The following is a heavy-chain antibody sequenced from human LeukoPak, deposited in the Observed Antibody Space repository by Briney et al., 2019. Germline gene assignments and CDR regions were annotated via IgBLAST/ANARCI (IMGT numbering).Heavy chain of an antibody. CDR2: ISSSGSTI. J-gene: IGHJ6*03. Sequence: KTGGSLRLSCAASGFTFSDYYMTWIRQAPGKGLEWGSYISSSGSTIKYADSVKGRFTISRDNAKNSLYLQMNSLRAEDTAVYYCARDEDGYKGVGYYYYMDVWGKGTTVTVSS. CDR1: GFTFSDYY. V-gene: IGHV3-11*01. D-gene: IGHD5-24*01. CDR3: ARDEDGYKGVGYYYYMDV.